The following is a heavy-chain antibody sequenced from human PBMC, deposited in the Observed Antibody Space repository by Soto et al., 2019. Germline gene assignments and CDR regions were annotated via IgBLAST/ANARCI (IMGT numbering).Heavy chain of an antibody. CDR3: ARGGAARPDY. J-gene: IGHJ4*02. Sequence: EVQLVESGGGLVQPGGSLRLSCAASGFTFSNYGMNWVRQAPGKGLAWVSYISSSIATIQYADSVKGRFTISRDNAKNSLYRQMNSRRDEDTAVYYCARGGAARPDYWGQGTLVTVSS. CDR2: ISSSIATI. CDR1: GFTFSNYG. D-gene: IGHD6-6*01. V-gene: IGHV3-48*02.